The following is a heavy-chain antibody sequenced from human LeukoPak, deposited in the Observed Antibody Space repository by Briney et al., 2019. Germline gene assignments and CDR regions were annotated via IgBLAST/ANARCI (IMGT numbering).Heavy chain of an antibody. Sequence: ASETLSLTCTVSGGSISSYYWSRIRQPPGKGLEWIGYIYYSGSTNYNPSLKSRVTISVDTSKNQFSLKLSSVTAADTAVYYCARIAVAVNWFDPWGQGTLVTVSS. CDR1: GGSISSYY. V-gene: IGHV4-59*01. CDR3: ARIAVAVNWFDP. J-gene: IGHJ5*02. D-gene: IGHD6-19*01. CDR2: IYYSGST.